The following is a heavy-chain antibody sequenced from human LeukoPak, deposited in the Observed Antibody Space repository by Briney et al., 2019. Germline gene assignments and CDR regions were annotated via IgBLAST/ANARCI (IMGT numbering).Heavy chain of an antibody. CDR2: IYYSGST. Sequence: SETLSLTCTVSGGSISSGGYYWSWIRQHPGKGLEWIGYIYYSGSTYYNPSLKSRVTIPVDTSKNQFSLKLSSVTAADTAVYYCARGYDSFFDYWGQGTLVTVSS. CDR3: ARGYDSFFDY. CDR1: GGSISSGGYY. D-gene: IGHD3-22*01. V-gene: IGHV4-31*03. J-gene: IGHJ4*02.